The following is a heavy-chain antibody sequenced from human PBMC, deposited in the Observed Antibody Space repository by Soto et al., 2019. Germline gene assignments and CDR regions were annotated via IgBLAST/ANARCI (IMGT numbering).Heavy chain of an antibody. CDR1: GFVFEVYW. CDR3: ARAGTTRLLSGGMDV. CDR2: ISDDGART. J-gene: IGHJ6*02. V-gene: IGHV3-74*01. D-gene: IGHD1-1*01. Sequence: GVSLRLSCFASGFVFEVYWMHWVRQVPGKGLEWVSRISDDGARTDYADSVRGRFTISRDNAKNSLYLQMNSLRAEDTAVYYCARAGTTRLLSGGMDVWGQGTTVMVSS.